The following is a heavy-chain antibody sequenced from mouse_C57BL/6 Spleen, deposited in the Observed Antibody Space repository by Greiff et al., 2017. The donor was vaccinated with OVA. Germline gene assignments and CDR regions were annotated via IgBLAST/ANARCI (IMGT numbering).Heavy chain of an antibody. Sequence: EVQRVESGEGLVKPGGSLKLSCAASGFTFSSYAMSWVRQTPEKRLEWVAYISSGGDYIYYADTVKGRFTISRDNARNTLYLQMSSLKSEDTAMYYCTRDQGGRWYFDVWGTGTTVTVSS. V-gene: IGHV5-9-1*02. J-gene: IGHJ1*03. CDR1: GFTFSSYA. D-gene: IGHD1-1*02. CDR3: TRDQGGRWYFDV. CDR2: ISSGGDYI.